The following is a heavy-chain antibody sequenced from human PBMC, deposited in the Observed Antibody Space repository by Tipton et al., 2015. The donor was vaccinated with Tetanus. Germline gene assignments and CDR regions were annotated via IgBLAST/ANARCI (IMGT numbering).Heavy chain of an antibody. D-gene: IGHD3-3*01. Sequence: QVQLVQSGPEVKKPGASVTVSCRASGYSFSDYYIHWMRQAPGQGPEWLGIIDPGHDSKSYSQKLEGRLTLTRDSSTSTVYMELNSLRLEDTAVYYCARAQNYFGVLASFFDPWGQGTLVIVSS. V-gene: IGHV1-46*04. J-gene: IGHJ5*02. CDR2: IDPGHDSK. CDR1: GYSFSDYY. CDR3: ARAQNYFGVLASFFDP.